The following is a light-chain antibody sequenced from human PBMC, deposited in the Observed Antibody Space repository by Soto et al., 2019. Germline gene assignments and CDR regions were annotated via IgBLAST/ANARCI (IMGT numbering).Light chain of an antibody. CDR3: QQSYTTPLT. CDR2: LGS. V-gene: IGKV2-28*01. J-gene: IGKJ4*01. CDR1: QSLLHYNAYND. Sequence: DIGITRSPLSLPLKDVEPASISCRFSQSLLHYNAYNDLDWYLQKPGQSPQLLIYLGSNRASGVPDRFSGSGSGTYFTLTISSLQPEDLATYYCQQSYTTPLTFGGGTKVDIK.